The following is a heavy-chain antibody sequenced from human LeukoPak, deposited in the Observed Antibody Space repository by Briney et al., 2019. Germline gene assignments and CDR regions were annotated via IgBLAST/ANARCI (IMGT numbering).Heavy chain of an antibody. V-gene: IGHV3-7*01. CDR3: ARCDSGNSCYFDY. CDR1: GFTFSRNW. D-gene: IGHD2-2*01. CDR2: INQDGSVK. Sequence: TGGSLRLSCAASGFTFSRNWMSWVRQAPGKGLKWAANINQDGSVKHYVDSVKGRFTIPRDNVQNSLYLQMNSLTAEDTAVYYCARCDSGNSCYFDYWGQGTLVTVSS. J-gene: IGHJ4*02.